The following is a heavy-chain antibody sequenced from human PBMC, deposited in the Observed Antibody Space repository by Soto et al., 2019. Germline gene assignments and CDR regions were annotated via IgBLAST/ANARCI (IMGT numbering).Heavy chain of an antibody. D-gene: IGHD3-3*01. J-gene: IGHJ6*02. CDR3: AREVDDFWSGYYYYGMDV. CDR1: GFTFSSYA. Sequence: GGSLRLSCAASGFTFSSYAMHWVRQAPGKGLEWVAVISYDGSNKYYADSVKGRFTISRDNSKNTLYLQMNSLRAEDTAVYYCAREVDDFWSGYYYYGMDVWGQGTTVTVSS. CDR2: ISYDGSNK. V-gene: IGHV3-30-3*01.